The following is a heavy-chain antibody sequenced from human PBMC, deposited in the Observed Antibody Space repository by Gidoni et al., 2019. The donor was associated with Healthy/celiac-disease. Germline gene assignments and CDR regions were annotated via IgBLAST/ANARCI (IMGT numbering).Heavy chain of an antibody. V-gene: IGHV3-43*01. J-gene: IGHJ4*02. D-gene: IGHD6-13*01. CDR3: AKDSGIAAAGGLVDY. Sequence: EVQLVESGGVVVQPGGSLRLSCAASGFTFADYTMHWVRQAPGKGLEWLSLISWDGGSTYYADSVKGRFTISRDNSKNSLYLQMNSLRTEDTALYYCAKDSGIAAAGGLVDYWGQGTLVTVSS. CDR2: ISWDGGST. CDR1: GFTFADYT.